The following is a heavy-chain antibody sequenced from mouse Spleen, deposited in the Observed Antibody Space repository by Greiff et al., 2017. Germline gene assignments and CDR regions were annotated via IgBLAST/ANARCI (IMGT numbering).Heavy chain of an antibody. Sequence: VQLKQSGPELVKPGASVKIPCKASGYTFTDYNMDWVKQSHGKSLEWIGDINPNNGGTIYNQKFKGKATLTVDKSSSTAYMELRSLTSEDTAVYYCARPTARVFAYWGQGTLVTVSA. J-gene: IGHJ3*01. D-gene: IGHD3-2*01. CDR1: GYTFTDYN. CDR3: ARPTARVFAY. CDR2: INPNNGGT. V-gene: IGHV1-18*01.